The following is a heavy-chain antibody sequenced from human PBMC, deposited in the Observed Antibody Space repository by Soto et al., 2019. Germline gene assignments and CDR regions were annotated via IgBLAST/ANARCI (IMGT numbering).Heavy chain of an antibody. CDR3: ARDRRRLTMVRGVANWFDP. V-gene: IGHV4-59*01. D-gene: IGHD3-10*01. J-gene: IGHJ5*02. CDR2: IYYSGST. Sequence: SETLSLTCTVSGGSISSYYWSWIRQPPGKGLEWIGYIYYSGSTNYNPSLKSRVTISVDTSKNQFSLKLSSVTAADTAVYYCARDRRRLTMVRGVANWFDPWGQGTMVTVPQ. CDR1: GGSISSYY.